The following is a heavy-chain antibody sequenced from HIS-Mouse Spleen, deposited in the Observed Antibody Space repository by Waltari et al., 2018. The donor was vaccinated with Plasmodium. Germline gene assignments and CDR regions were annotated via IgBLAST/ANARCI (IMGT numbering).Heavy chain of an antibody. D-gene: IGHD6-13*01. Sequence: QVQLVQSGAEVKKPGASVKVSCKASGYTFTGYYMHWVRQAPGQGLEWMERINPISGGTNYAKKVQGRVTMTRGTSSSTGYMGLSRLRSDDTAVYYWARVLGYKAAAGTFVEYFQHWGQGTLVTVSS. CDR1: GYTFTGYY. J-gene: IGHJ1*01. V-gene: IGHV1-2*02. CDR3: ARVLGYKAAAGTFVEYFQH. CDR2: INPISGGT.